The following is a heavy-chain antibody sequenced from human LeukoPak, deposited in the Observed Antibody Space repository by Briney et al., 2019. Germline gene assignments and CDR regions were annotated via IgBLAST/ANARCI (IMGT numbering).Heavy chain of an antibody. D-gene: IGHD3-3*01. Sequence: ASVKVSCKASGYTFTSYGISWVRQAPGQGLEWMGWISAYNGNTNYAQKLQGRVTMTTDTSTSTAYMELRSLRSDDTAVYYCARVGNYDFWSGYYTGPDYWGQGTLVTVSS. J-gene: IGHJ4*02. V-gene: IGHV1-18*01. CDR1: GYTFTSYG. CDR2: ISAYNGNT. CDR3: ARVGNYDFWSGYYTGPDY.